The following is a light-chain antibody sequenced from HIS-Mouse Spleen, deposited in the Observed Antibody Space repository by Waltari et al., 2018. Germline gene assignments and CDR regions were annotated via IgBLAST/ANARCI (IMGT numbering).Light chain of an antibody. J-gene: IGLJ2*01. V-gene: IGLV3-19*01. CDR1: SLRSYY. CDR3: NSRDSSGNHVV. CDR2: GKN. Sequence: SSELTQDPAVSVALGQTVRIPCQGDSLRSYYASWYQQKPGQAPVLFIYGKNNRPSGIPDRFSGSSSGNTASLTITGAQAEDEADYYCNSRDSSGNHVVFGGGTKLTVL.